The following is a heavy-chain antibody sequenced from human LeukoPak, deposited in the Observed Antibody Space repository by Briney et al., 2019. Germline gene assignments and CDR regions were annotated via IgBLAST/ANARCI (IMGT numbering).Heavy chain of an antibody. Sequence: ASVKVSCKASGYTFTGYCMHWVRQAPGQGLEWMGWINPNSGGTNYAQKFQGRVTMTRDTSISTAYMELSRLRSDDTAVYYCARDYYYDSSGYYSVDYWGQGTLVTVSS. CDR3: ARDYYYDSSGYYSVDY. J-gene: IGHJ4*02. CDR1: GYTFTGYC. V-gene: IGHV1-2*02. D-gene: IGHD3-22*01. CDR2: INPNSGGT.